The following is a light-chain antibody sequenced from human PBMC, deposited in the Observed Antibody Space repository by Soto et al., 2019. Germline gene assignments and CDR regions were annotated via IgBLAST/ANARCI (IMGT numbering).Light chain of an antibody. CDR2: DAS. CDR3: HQRSGWPPLT. Sequence: EIVLTQSPATLSLSPGERATLSCRASQSVSSNLAWYQQKPGQAPRLLIYDASDRATGIPARFSASGSGTDFTLTISSLEPEDFAVYYCHQRSGWPPLTFGGGTKVEIK. J-gene: IGKJ4*01. CDR1: QSVSSN. V-gene: IGKV3-11*01.